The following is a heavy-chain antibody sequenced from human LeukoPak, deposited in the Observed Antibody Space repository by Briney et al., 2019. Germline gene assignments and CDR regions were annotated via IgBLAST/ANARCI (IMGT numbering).Heavy chain of an antibody. J-gene: IGHJ4*02. Sequence: GGSLRLSCAASGFTFSSYGISWVRQAPGKGLEWVSAISASGGTTYYADSVKGRFTLSRDNAKNSLYLQMNSLRAEDTAVYYCARAHNWKYGTFDYWGQGTLVTVSS. D-gene: IGHD1-7*01. V-gene: IGHV3-21*01. CDR2: ISASGGTT. CDR3: ARAHNWKYGTFDY. CDR1: GFTFSSYG.